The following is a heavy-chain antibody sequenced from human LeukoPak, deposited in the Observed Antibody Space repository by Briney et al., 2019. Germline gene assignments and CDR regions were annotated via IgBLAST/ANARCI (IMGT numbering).Heavy chain of an antibody. J-gene: IGHJ4*02. CDR2: INADSGGT. CDR3: ARVVGWSPFDS. CDR1: RSTFTASH. D-gene: IGHD2-15*01. V-gene: IGHV1-2*02. Sequence: ASVKVSCKASRSTFTASHIHWLRQAPGQGREWMGWINADSGGTKYAQKFQGRVTITRDTSISTAYMELTRLKSDDTGVYYCARVVGWSPFDSCGQGPLVPVSS.